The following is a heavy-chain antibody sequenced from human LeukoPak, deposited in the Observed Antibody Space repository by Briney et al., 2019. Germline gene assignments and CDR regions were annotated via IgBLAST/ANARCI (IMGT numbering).Heavy chain of an antibody. D-gene: IGHD1-26*01. V-gene: IGHV4-34*01. CDR2: INHSGST. CDR3: ARGGGGGSYFWFDP. J-gene: IGHJ5*02. Sequence: SETLSLTCAVYGGSFSGYYWSWIRQPPGKGLEWIGEINHSGSTYYNPSLKSRVTISVDTSKNQFSLKLSSVTAADTAVYYCARGGGGGSYFWFDPWGQGTLVTVSS. CDR1: GGSFSGYY.